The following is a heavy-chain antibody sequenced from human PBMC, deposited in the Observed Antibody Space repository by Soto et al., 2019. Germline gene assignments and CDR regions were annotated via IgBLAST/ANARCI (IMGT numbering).Heavy chain of an antibody. V-gene: IGHV4-30-4*01. Sequence: ASETLSLTCTVSGGSISSGDYYWSWIRQPPGKGLEWIGYIYYSGSTFYNPSLKNRVTISLDTSKIQFSLKLSSVTAEDTALYYCVRGRIAVAGPGYYFEYWGQGTLVTVSS. CDR3: VRGRIAVAGPGYYFEY. CDR1: GGSISSGDYY. J-gene: IGHJ4*02. D-gene: IGHD6-19*01. CDR2: IYYSGST.